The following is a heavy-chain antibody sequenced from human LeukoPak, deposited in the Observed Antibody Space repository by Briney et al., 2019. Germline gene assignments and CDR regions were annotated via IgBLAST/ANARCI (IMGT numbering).Heavy chain of an antibody. J-gene: IGHJ6*03. Sequence: GGSLRLSCAASGFTFSRYAMSWVRQAPGKGLEWVSGISSSGGNTYYADSVKGRFTFSRDNSKNTIYLQMNSLRADDTAVYYCAREEGEAANFPHHMDVWGKGTTVTVSS. V-gene: IGHV3-23*01. D-gene: IGHD2-15*01. CDR2: ISSSGGNT. CDR3: AREEGEAANFPHHMDV. CDR1: GFTFSRYA.